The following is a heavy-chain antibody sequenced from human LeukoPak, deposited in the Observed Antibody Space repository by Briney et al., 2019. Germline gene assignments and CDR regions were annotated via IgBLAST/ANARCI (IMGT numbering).Heavy chain of an antibody. CDR3: ARLEPQTIVVVTSAPWYFDL. Sequence: GESLKISCKGSGYSFTSHWIGWVRQMPGKGLEWMGIIYPGDSDTRYSPSFQGQVTISADKSISTAYLQWSSLKASDTAMYYCARLEPQTIVVVTSAPWYFDLWGRGTLVTVSS. CDR1: GYSFTSHW. D-gene: IGHD2-21*02. J-gene: IGHJ2*01. V-gene: IGHV5-51*01. CDR2: IYPGDSDT.